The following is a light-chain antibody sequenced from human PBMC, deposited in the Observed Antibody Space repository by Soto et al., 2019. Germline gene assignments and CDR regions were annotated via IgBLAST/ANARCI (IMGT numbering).Light chain of an antibody. CDR1: QSVSSY. CDR2: DAS. Sequence: EIVLTQYPATLSLSPGERATLSCRASQSVSSYLAWYQHKPGQAPRLLIYDASNRATGIPARFSGSGSGTDFTLTISSLEPEDFAVYYCQQRSNWPPTWTFGQGTKVEIK. CDR3: QQRSNWPPTWT. J-gene: IGKJ1*01. V-gene: IGKV3-11*01.